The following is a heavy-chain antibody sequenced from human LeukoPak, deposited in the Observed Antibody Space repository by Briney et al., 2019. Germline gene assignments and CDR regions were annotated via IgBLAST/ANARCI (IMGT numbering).Heavy chain of an antibody. V-gene: IGHV5-51*01. CDR1: GYSFISYW. J-gene: IGHJ4*02. Sequence: GESLKISCKVSGYSFISYWIGWVRQMPAKGLESLGMIYPGDSDTRYSPSFQGLVTLSVDKSITTAYLQWSSLKASDTAIYYCARLDYAGNPFDNWGPGTLVTVSS. CDR2: IYPGDSDT. CDR3: ARLDYAGNPFDN. D-gene: IGHD4-23*01.